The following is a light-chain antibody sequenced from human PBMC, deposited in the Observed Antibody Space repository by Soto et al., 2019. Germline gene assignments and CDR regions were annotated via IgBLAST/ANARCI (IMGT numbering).Light chain of an antibody. Sequence: DIVMTQSPDSLAVSLGERVTINCKSSQSVLSSSNNKNYLAWYQHKPGQPPKLLIHWASTRESVVPDRFSGSRSGTDFTLTISSLQAEDVAVYDCQQDYSPRTFGQGTKLEI. V-gene: IGKV4-1*01. CDR1: QSVLSSSNNKNY. CDR2: WAS. CDR3: QQDYSPRT. J-gene: IGKJ2*01.